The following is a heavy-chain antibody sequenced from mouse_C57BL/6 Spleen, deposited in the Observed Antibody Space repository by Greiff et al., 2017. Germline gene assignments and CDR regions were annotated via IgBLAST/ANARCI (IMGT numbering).Heavy chain of an antibody. CDR1: GFTFSSYA. CDR3: ARELGSTPYNAFDY. CDR2: ICAGGSYT. J-gene: IGHJ4*01. D-gene: IGHD1-1*01. V-gene: IGHV5-4*01. Sequence: EVQLMESGGGLVKPGGSLKLSCAASGFTFSSYAMTWVRQTPEQRLEWVATICAGGSYTYYPDNVKGRFTISRDNANNNQYLQLSHLTSEDTAVYYCARELGSTPYNAFDYGGQGTSVTVAS.